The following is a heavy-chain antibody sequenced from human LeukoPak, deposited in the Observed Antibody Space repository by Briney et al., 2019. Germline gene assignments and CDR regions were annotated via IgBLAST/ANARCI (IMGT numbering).Heavy chain of an antibody. CDR1: GGSISSSSYY. V-gene: IGHV4-61*01. D-gene: IGHD3-10*01. CDR2: IYYSGST. Sequence: PSETLSLTCTVSGGSISSSSYYWSWIRQPPGKGLEWIGYIYYSGSTNYNPSLKSRVTISVDTSKNQFSLKLSSVTAADTAVYYCARALAVRGVISDFDYWGQGTLVTVSS. J-gene: IGHJ4*02. CDR3: ARALAVRGVISDFDY.